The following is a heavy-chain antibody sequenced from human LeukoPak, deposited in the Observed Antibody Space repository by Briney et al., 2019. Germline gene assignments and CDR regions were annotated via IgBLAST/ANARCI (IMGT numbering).Heavy chain of an antibody. CDR2: ISSSSSYI. Sequence: GGSLRLSCAASGFTFRSYSMNWVRQAPGKGLEWVSSISSSSSYIYYADSVKGRFTISRDNAKNSLYLQMNSLRAEDTAVYYCASLPTIFGVVPWFDPWGQGTLVTVSS. CDR1: GFTFRSYS. CDR3: ASLPTIFGVVPWFDP. J-gene: IGHJ5*02. D-gene: IGHD3-3*01. V-gene: IGHV3-21*01.